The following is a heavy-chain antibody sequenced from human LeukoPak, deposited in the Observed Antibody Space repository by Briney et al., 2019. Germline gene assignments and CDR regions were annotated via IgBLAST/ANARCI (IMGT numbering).Heavy chain of an antibody. V-gene: IGHV3-30-3*01. Sequence: GGSLRLSCAASGFTFSSYAMHWVRQAPGKGLEWVAVISYDGSNKYYADSVKGRFTISRDNSKNTLYLQMNSLRAEDTAVYYCARISQDGSNWGQGTLVTVSS. CDR3: ARISQDGSN. CDR1: GFTFSSYA. CDR2: ISYDGSNK. D-gene: IGHD5-24*01. J-gene: IGHJ4*02.